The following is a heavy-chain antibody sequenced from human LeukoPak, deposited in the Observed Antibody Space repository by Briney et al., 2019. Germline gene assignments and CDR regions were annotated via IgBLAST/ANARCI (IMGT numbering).Heavy chain of an antibody. CDR1: GFTFSSYS. CDR2: ISSSSYI. J-gene: IGHJ4*02. CDR3: AKSFHPMMVVGPPSY. V-gene: IGHV3-21*04. Sequence: GGSLRLSCAASGFTFSSYSMNWVRQAPGKGLEWVSSISSSSYIYYSDSVKGRFTISRDNSKNTLYLQMNSLRAEDTAVYYCAKSFHPMMVVGPPSYWGQGTLVTVSS. D-gene: IGHD3-22*01.